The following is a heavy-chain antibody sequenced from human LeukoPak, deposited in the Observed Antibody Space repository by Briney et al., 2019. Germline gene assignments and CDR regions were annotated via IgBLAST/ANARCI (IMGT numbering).Heavy chain of an antibody. V-gene: IGHV3-74*01. CDR2: INSGGSST. J-gene: IGHJ4*02. Sequence: GGSLRLSCAASGFTFSSYWMHWVRQAPGKGLVWVSRINSGGSSTNYADSVKGRFTISRDNAKNTLYLQMNSLRAEDTAVYYCARGTGNYGDWDYWGQGILVTVSS. CDR1: GFTFSSYW. D-gene: IGHD1-7*01. CDR3: ARGTGNYGDWDY.